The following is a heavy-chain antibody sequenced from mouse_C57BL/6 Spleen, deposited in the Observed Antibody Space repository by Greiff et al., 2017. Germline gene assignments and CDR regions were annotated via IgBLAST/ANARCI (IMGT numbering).Heavy chain of an antibody. CDR2: IAPSDSYT. Sequence: QVQLQQPGAELVMPGASVKLSCKASGYTFTSYWMHWVKQRPGQGLEWIGEIAPSDSYTNYNQKFKGKSTLTVDKSSSTAYMQLSSLTSEDSAVYYCARRGGYYYAMDYWGQGTSVTVSS. CDR1: GYTFTSYW. CDR3: ARRGGYYYAMDY. V-gene: IGHV1-69*01. J-gene: IGHJ4*01.